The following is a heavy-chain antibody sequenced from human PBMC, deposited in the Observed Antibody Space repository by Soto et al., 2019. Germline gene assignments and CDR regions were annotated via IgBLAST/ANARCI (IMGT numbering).Heavy chain of an antibody. CDR1: GDSISTNQ. CDR2: IANNGGT. J-gene: IGHJ4*02. CDR3: ARDHLGSLDS. D-gene: IGHD1-26*01. Sequence: PSETLSLSCTVSGDSISTNQWGWIRQPPGKGLEWIGYIANNGGTNYNPSLKSRLAMSKDMSRNQFSLKLSSVTAADTAVYYCARDHLGSLDSRGQGSPVTVSA. V-gene: IGHV4-59*01.